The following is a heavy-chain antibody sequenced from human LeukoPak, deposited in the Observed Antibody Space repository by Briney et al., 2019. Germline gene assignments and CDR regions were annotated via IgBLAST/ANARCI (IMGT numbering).Heavy chain of an antibody. D-gene: IGHD2-2*01. J-gene: IGHJ4*02. V-gene: IGHV4-59*12. CDR3: ARDSTIASFAY. CDR1: GGSISNYY. Sequence: SETLPLTCTVSGGSISNYYWNWIRQPPGKGLEWIGYIYYSGTTNYNPSLKSRVSMSVDTSKNQFSLKLSSVTAADTAVYYCARDSTIASFAYWGQGTLVTVSS. CDR2: IYYSGTT.